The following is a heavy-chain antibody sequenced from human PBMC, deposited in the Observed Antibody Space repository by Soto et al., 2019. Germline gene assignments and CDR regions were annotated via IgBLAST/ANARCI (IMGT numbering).Heavy chain of an antibody. CDR1: GFTFSSYG. CDR2: IWYDGSNK. V-gene: IGHV3-33*01. J-gene: IGHJ3*02. D-gene: IGHD3-3*01. CDR3: AREKDFWSGLYAFDI. Sequence: GGSLRLSCAASGFTFSSYGMHWVRQAPGKGLEWVAVIWYDGSNKYYADSVKGRFTISRDNSKNTLYLQMNSLRAEDTAVYYCAREKDFWSGLYAFDIWGQGTMVTVSS.